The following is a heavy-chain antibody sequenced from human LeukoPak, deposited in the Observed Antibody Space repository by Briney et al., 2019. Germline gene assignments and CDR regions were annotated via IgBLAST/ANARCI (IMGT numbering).Heavy chain of an antibody. CDR3: ARRKTAAAAGAYDY. D-gene: IGHD6-13*01. CDR2: ISAYNGNT. Sequence: ASVKVSCKASGYTFTSYGISWVRQAPGQGLEWMGWISAYNGNTNYAQKLQGRVTMTTDTSTSTAYMELRSLRSDDTAVYYCARRKTAAAAGAYDYWGQGTLVTVSS. CDR1: GYTFTSYG. J-gene: IGHJ4*02. V-gene: IGHV1-18*01.